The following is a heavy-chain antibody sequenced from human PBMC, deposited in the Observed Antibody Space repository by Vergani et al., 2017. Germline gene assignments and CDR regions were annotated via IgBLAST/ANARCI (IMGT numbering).Heavy chain of an antibody. D-gene: IGHD3-16*02. V-gene: IGHV1-46*01. CDR2: INPSGGHT. CDR1: GYTFSNYY. CDR3: AXEGFYDNIRGTYRPPSYYGMGV. J-gene: IGHJ6*02. Sequence: QVQVVQSGAEVKKSGASVKVSCKTSGYTFSNYYMHWVRQAPGQGLEWMGIINPSGGHTNYAQKFQGRVTMTRDTSTSTVYMELSSLRSEDTAIYYCAXEGFYDNIRGTYRPPSYYGMGVWGQGTKVTVAS.